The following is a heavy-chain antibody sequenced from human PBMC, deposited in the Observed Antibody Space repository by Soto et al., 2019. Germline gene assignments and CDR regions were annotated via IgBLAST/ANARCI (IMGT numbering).Heavy chain of an antibody. CDR1: GFSLSTSGVG. CDR3: ARHCSGGSCYGEFDY. D-gene: IGHD2-15*01. CDR2: IYWDDDK. J-gene: IGHJ4*02. Sequence: QITLKESGPPLVKPTQTLTLTCTFSGFSLSTSGVGVGWIRQPPGKALEWLALIYWDDDKRYSPSLKSRLTITKDTSKNQVVLTMTNMDPVDTATYYCARHCSGGSCYGEFDYWGQGTLVTVSS. V-gene: IGHV2-5*02.